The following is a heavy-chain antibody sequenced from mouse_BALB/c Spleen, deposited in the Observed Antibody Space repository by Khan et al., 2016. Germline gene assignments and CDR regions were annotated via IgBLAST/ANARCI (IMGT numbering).Heavy chain of an antibody. Sequence: EVQLQESGAELVKPGAPVKLSCTASGFHTKDTYMHWVKQRPEQGPEWTGRIDPASGHTQYDPKFLVKATITADTSSNTALLQLCGPTSADSAVYCDAPLTGTFDYWGQGTALTVSS. CDR1: GFHTKDTY. V-gene: IGHV14-3*02. D-gene: IGHD4-1*01. J-gene: IGHJ2*01. CDR2: IDPASGHT. CDR3: APLTGTFDY.